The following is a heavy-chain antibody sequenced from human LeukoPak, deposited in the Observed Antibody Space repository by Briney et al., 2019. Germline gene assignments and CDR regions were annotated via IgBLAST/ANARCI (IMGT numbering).Heavy chain of an antibody. Sequence: GGSLRLSCAASGFTFSSYSMNWVRQAPGKGLEWVSSISSSSSYIYYADSVKGRFTISRDSAKNSLYLQMNSLRAEDTAVYYCARDSPITMVRGAQAHFDYWGQGTLVTVSS. CDR3: ARDSPITMVRGAQAHFDY. CDR2: ISSSSSYI. D-gene: IGHD3-10*01. V-gene: IGHV3-21*01. CDR1: GFTFSSYS. J-gene: IGHJ4*02.